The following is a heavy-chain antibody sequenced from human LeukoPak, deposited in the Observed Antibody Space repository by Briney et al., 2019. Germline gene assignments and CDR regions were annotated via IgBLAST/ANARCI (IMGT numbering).Heavy chain of an antibody. D-gene: IGHD6-13*01. CDR1: GFTFSSYA. V-gene: IGHV3-23*01. Sequence: GGSLRLSYAASGFTFSSYAMSWVRQAPGKGLEWVSAISGSGGSTYYADSVKGRFTISRDNSKNTLYLQMNSLRAEDTAVYYCARSRVLINWFDPWGQGTLVTVSS. CDR2: ISGSGGST. CDR3: ARSRVLINWFDP. J-gene: IGHJ5*02.